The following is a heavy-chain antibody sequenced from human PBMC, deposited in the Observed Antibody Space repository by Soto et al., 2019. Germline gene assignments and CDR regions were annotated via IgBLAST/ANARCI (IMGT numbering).Heavy chain of an antibody. CDR3: VAYYDSSSYLWNY. CDR1: GFTFSSYD. D-gene: IGHD3-22*01. J-gene: IGHJ4*02. CDR2: ISNSGSTR. V-gene: IGHV3-48*03. Sequence: GGSLRLSYGASGFTFSSYDMNWVRQAPGKGLEWISYISNSGSTRFSADSVKGRFTISRDNAKNSLYLQMNSLRAEDTAVYYCVAYYDSSSYLWNYWGQGTLVTVSS.